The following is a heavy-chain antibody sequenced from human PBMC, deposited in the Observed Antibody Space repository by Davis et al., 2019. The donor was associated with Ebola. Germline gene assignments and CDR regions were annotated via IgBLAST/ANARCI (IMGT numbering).Heavy chain of an antibody. CDR2: IWYDGSNK. D-gene: IGHD1-1*01. Sequence: GESLKISCAASGFTFSSYGMHWVRQAPGKGLEWVAVIWYDGSNKYYADSVKGRFTISRDNSKNTLYLEMNNLRAEDTAVYYCARDRALEFYYLDDWGQGTLVTVSS. V-gene: IGHV3-33*08. CDR3: ARDRALEFYYLDD. J-gene: IGHJ4*02. CDR1: GFTFSSYG.